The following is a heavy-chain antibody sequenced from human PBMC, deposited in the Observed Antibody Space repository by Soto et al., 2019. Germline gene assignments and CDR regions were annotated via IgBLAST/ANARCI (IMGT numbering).Heavy chain of an antibody. V-gene: IGHV1-69*01. D-gene: IGHD3-22*01. J-gene: IGHJ4*02. CDR2: IIPIFGTG. CDR3: ARRDYYDSNGYYYAAFDY. CDR1: GGTFSSYA. Sequence: QVQLVQSGGEVKKPGSSVKVSCKTSGGTFSSYAISWVRQAPGQGLEWMGGIIPIFGTGNYAQKFQGRVTITADESTSTAYMELSSLRSEDTAVYYCARRDYYDSNGYYYAAFDYWGQGTLVTVSS.